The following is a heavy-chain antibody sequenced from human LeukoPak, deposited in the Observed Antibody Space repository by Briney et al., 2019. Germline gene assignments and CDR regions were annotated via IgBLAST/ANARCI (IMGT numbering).Heavy chain of an antibody. J-gene: IGHJ5*02. CDR2: IYTSGST. CDR1: GGSISSYY. V-gene: IGHV4-4*09. Sequence: PSETLSLTCTVSGGSISSYYWSWIRQPPGKGLEWIGYIYTSGSTNYNPSLKSRVTISVDTSKNQFSLKLSSVAAADTAVYYCARGVDYYDSSGYLWGQGTLVTVSS. D-gene: IGHD3-22*01. CDR3: ARGVDYYDSSGYL.